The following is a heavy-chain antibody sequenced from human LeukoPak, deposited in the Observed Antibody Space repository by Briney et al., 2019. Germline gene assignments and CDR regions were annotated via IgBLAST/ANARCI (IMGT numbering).Heavy chain of an antibody. CDR1: GFLVSSKY. CDR3: AREGVVAAAEPGGFDY. V-gene: IGHV3-66*01. Sequence: GGSLRLSCAASGFLVSSKYMSWVRQAPGKGLEWVSAIYSGGSTYYADSVKGRFTISRDNSKNTLYLQVNSLRAEDTAVYYCAREGVVAAAEPGGFDYWGQGTLVTVSS. J-gene: IGHJ4*02. D-gene: IGHD6-13*01. CDR2: IYSGGST.